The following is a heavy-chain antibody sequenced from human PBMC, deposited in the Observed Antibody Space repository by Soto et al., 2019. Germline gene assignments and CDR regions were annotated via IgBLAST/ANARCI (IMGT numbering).Heavy chain of an antibody. J-gene: IGHJ4*02. CDR2: IYPGDSDT. D-gene: IGHD3-22*01. CDR1: GYSFTSYW. V-gene: IGHV5-51*01. Sequence: GESLKIFCKGSGYSFTSYWIGWVRQMPGKGLEWMGIIYPGDSDTRYSPSFQGQVTISADKSISTAYLQWSSLKASDTAMYYCARSYHYYYDSSGYYYYWGQGTLVTVS. CDR3: ARSYHYYYDSSGYYYY.